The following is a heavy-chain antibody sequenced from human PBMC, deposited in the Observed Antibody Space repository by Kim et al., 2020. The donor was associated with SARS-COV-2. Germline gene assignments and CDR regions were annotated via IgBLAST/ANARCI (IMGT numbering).Heavy chain of an antibody. Sequence: SETLSLTCTVSGGSISSYYWSWIRQPPGKGLEWIGYIYYSGSTNYNPSLKSRVTISVDTSKNQFSLKLSSVTAADTAVYYCARGISWYGYWGQGTLVTVS. CDR2: IYYSGST. CDR3: ARGISWYGY. V-gene: IGHV4-59*13. D-gene: IGHD6-13*01. CDR1: GGSISSYY. J-gene: IGHJ4*02.